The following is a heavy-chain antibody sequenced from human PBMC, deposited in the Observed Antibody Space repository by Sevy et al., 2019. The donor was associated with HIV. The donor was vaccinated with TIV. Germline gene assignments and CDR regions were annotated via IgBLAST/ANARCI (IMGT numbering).Heavy chain of an antibody. J-gene: IGHJ4*02. CDR1: GFTFSDYA. CDR2: ISYDERDI. CDR3: ARRDVNHQYLMDY. V-gene: IGHV3-30*03. D-gene: IGHD2-8*01. Sequence: GESLKISCAASGFTFSDYAMHWVRQAPGKGLEWLSYISYDERDIYYLDSVRGRFSVSRDISKRTLFLQMNDLRPEETAVYYCARRDVNHQYLMDYWGQRILVTVSS.